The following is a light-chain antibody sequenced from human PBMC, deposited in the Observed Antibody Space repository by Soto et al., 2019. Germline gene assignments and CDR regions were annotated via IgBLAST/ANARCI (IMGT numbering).Light chain of an antibody. V-gene: IGKV3-15*01. CDR3: QQYNKWPLT. CDR2: GGS. CDR1: QSVSSN. Sequence: EIVMTQSPATLSVSPGESATLSCRASQSVSSNYLAWYQQKPGQAPRLLIYGGSTRAAGIPDRFSASGSGTEFTLTISGLQSEDVAVYYCQQYNKWPLTFGGGTKAEIK. J-gene: IGKJ4*01.